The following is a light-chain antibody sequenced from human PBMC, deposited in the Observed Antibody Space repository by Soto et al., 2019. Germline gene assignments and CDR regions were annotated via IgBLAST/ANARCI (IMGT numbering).Light chain of an antibody. J-gene: IGLJ2*01. CDR3: CSYSGSYTLI. Sequence: QSALTQPRSVSESPGQSVAISCTGTSSDVGGYNYVSWYLQHPGKAPKLLVYDVNKRPSGVSDRFSGSKSGNTASLTISGLQAEDEADYYCCSYSGSYTLIFGGGTNVTVL. CDR1: SSDVGGYNY. CDR2: DVN. V-gene: IGLV2-11*01.